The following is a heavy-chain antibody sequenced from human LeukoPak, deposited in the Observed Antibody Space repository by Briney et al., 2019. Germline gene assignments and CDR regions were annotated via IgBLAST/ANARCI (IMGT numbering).Heavy chain of an antibody. J-gene: IGHJ6*02. Sequence: SETLSLTCTVSGGSVSSSSYYWGWIRQPPGKGLEWIGTIYYSGSTHCNPSLKSRVTISVDTSKNQLSLKLSSVTAAGTAVYYCARQEAISATDYYGMDVWGQGTTVTVSS. CDR3: ARQEAISATDYYGMDV. CDR1: GGSVSSSSYY. CDR2: IYYSGST. V-gene: IGHV4-39*01.